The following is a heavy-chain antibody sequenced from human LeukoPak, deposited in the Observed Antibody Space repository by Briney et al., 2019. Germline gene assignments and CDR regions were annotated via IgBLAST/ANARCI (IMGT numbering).Heavy chain of an antibody. CDR3: ARGYGGFDY. Sequence: PGGSLRLSCAASGFTFSSYWMHWVRQAPGKGLVWVSGLSGSGGSTYYADSVKGRFTISRDNSKNTLYLQMNSLRAEDTAVYYCARGYGGFDYWGQGTLVTVSS. CDR2: LSGSGGST. J-gene: IGHJ4*02. D-gene: IGHD4-23*01. V-gene: IGHV3-23*01. CDR1: GFTFSSYW.